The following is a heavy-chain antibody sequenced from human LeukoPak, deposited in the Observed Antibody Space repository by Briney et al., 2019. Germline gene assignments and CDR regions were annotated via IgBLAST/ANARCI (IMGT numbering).Heavy chain of an antibody. CDR3: ARQKKYSTSWYLDY. CDR2: ISPGDSDA. V-gene: IGHV5-51*01. CDR1: GYSFTNYW. Sequence: GESLKISCKASGYSFTNYWIGWVRQTSGRGLEWMGIISPGDSDARYSPSFQGQVTISADKSITTAYLQWSSLKASDTAMYYCARQKKYSTSWYLDYWGQGTLVTVSS. J-gene: IGHJ4*02. D-gene: IGHD6-13*01.